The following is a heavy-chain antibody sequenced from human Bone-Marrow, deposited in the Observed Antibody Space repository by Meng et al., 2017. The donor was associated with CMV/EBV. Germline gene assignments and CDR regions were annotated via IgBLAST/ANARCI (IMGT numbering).Heavy chain of an antibody. D-gene: IGHD6-6*01. V-gene: IGHV3-7*01. CDR3: SRSHYSSSSFDDMDV. J-gene: IGHJ6*02. CDR2: IKQDGSEK. Sequence: GESLKISCAASGFTFSSYWMSWVRQAPGKGLEWVANIKQDGSEKYYVDSVKGRFTISRDSARNSLYLQMDSLRAEDTAVYYCSRSHYSSSSFDDMDVWGQGTTVTVSS. CDR1: GFTFSSYW.